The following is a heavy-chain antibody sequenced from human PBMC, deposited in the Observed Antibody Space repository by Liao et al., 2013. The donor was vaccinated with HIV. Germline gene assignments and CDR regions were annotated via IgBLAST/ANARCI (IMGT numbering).Heavy chain of an antibody. CDR1: GGSIRDHY. J-gene: IGHJ4*02. V-gene: IGHV4-4*07. CDR3: ASRGYSYYGGLDY. D-gene: IGHD5-18*01. CDR2: IYSSGSS. Sequence: QVQLQESGSGLVKPSETLSLTCTVSGGSIRDHYWTWVRQPAGKGLEWIGHIYSSGSSNYNPSLRRRLTMSVDTSRNQFSLDLGSVTAADTAIYYCASRGYSYYGGLDYWGQGALVTVSS.